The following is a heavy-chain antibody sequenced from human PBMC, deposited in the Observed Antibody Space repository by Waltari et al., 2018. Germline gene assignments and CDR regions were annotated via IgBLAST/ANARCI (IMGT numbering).Heavy chain of an antibody. CDR3: ARDVDTAMVKDY. CDR1: GYSISSGYY. J-gene: IGHJ4*02. V-gene: IGHV4-38-2*02. CDR2: IYHSGST. Sequence: QVQLQESGPGLVKPSETLSLTCAVSGYSISSGYYWGWIRQPPGKGLEWIGSIYHSGSTDYNPSLKSRVTISVDTSKNQFSLKLSSVTAADTAVYYCARDVDTAMVKDYWGQGTLVTVSS. D-gene: IGHD5-18*01.